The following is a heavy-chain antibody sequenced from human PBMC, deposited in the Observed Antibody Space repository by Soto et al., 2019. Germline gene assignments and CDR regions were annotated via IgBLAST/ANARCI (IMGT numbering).Heavy chain of an antibody. CDR2: IIPILGIA. CDR1: GYTFTGYF. V-gene: IGHV1-69*04. J-gene: IGHJ4*02. CDR3: ARDRGSSSEFDY. D-gene: IGHD6-6*01. Sequence: GASVKVSCKASGYTFTGYFMHWVRQAPGQGLEWMGRIIPILGIANYAQKFQGRVTITADKSTSTAYMELSSLRSEDTAVYYCARDRGSSSEFDYWGQGTLVTV.